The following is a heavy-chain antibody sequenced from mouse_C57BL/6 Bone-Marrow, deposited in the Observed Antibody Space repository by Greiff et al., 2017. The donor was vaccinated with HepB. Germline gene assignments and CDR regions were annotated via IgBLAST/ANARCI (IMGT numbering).Heavy chain of an antibody. D-gene: IGHD2-12*01. V-gene: IGHV5-6*01. Sequence: EVKLMESGGDLVKPGGSLKLSCAASGFTFSSYGMSWVRQTPEKRLEWVATISSGGGYTYYPDSVKGRVTISRDNAKNTLYLEMSSLKSEDTAMYYCARHPYCYDEFAYWGQGTLVTVSA. CDR2: ISSGGGYT. CDR3: ARHPYCYDEFAY. J-gene: IGHJ3*01. CDR1: GFTFSSYG.